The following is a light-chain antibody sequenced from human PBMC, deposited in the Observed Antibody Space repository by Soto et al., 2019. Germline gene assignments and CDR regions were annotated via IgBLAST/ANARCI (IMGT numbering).Light chain of an antibody. CDR3: SSFTETSPL. CDR1: SKCSCTVNS. J-gene: IGLJ3*02. Sequence: SVLTLPASVSQSPGQSVTISCPGTSKCSCTVNSVSWFQQESGEALKLLIYDVSNRPSGISKRFSGSKSGNMASLTISGLQAEDEADYYCSSFTETSPLFGGGTKVTVL. CDR2: DVS. V-gene: IGLV2-14*01.